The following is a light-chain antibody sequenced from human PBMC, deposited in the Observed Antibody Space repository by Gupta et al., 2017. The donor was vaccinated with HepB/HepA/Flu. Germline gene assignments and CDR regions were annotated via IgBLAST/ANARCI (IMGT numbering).Light chain of an antibody. Sequence: DIVMTQSPDSLAVSLGERAHINCKSSQSVLYSSDNKHNLGWYQQKPGQPPKLLIYWASTRESGVPDRFSGSGSGTDFTLTISSLQAEDVAVYYCQQYYDTPWTFGQGTKVEIK. J-gene: IGKJ1*01. V-gene: IGKV4-1*01. CDR2: WAS. CDR3: QQYYDTPWT. CDR1: QSVLYSSDNKHN.